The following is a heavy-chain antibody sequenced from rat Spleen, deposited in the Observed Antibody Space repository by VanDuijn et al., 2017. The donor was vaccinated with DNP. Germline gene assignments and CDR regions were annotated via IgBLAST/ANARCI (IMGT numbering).Heavy chain of an antibody. CDR3: TTLYSSYIAY. CDR2: ITHTGEIT. J-gene: IGHJ2*01. Sequence: EVELVESGGGLVQPGRSIKLSCATSGFTFSNYYMAWVRQAPTRGLEWVTSITHTGEITYYRDSVQGRFTISRDNEKRTLYLQMDSLTSEDTATYYCTTLYSSYIAYWGHGVMVTVSS. V-gene: IGHV5-25*01. D-gene: IGHD1-2*01. CDR1: GFTFSNYY.